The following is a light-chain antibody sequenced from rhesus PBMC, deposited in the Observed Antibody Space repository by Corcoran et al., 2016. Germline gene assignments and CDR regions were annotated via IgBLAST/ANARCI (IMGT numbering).Light chain of an antibody. CDR3: QQYSNWPLT. Sequence: EIVLTQSPATLSLSPGERATLSCRASQRVSSSLAWYQQKPGPAPRLLIYDASSRATGIPDRFSGSGSGTDFTLTISSLEPEDVGVYYCQQYSNWPLTFGGGTKVELK. V-gene: IGKV3-35*01. CDR1: QRVSSS. J-gene: IGKJ4*01. CDR2: DAS.